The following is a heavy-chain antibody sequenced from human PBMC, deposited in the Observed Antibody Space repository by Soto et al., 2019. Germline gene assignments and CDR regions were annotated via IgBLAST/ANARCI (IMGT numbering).Heavy chain of an antibody. D-gene: IGHD2-21*02. J-gene: IGHJ6*02. V-gene: IGHV5-51*01. CDR3: ASSDSGGYYYYYGMDV. CDR2: IYPGDSDT. Sequence: GESLKISCKGSGYSFTSYWIGWVRQMPGKGLEWMGIIYPGDSDTRYSPSFQGQVTISADKSISTAYLQWSSLKASDTAMYYCASSDSGGYYYYYGMDVWGQGTTVTVSS. CDR1: GYSFTSYW.